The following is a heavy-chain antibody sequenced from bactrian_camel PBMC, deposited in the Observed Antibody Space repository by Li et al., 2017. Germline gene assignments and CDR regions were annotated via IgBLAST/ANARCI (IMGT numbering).Heavy chain of an antibody. CDR3: ASDRPLDLGRGRCVGGYWTKEDFTD. J-gene: IGHJ4*01. CDR2: IPRNGGIL. V-gene: IGHV3-2*01. Sequence: HVQLVESGGGLVQPGGSLRLSCAASGITFSSYYMSWVRQAPGKGLEWVSGIPRNGGILYYADSVKGRFTISRDNAKNIVYLQMNSLKPEDTAIYYCASDRPLDLGRGRCVGGYWTKEDFTDWGQGTQVTVS. CDR1: GITFSSYY. D-gene: IGHD1*01.